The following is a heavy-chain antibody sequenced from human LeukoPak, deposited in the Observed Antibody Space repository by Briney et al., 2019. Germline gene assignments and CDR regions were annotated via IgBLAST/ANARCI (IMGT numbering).Heavy chain of an antibody. CDR1: GFSLSTSGVG. CDR3: AHRLGRYSSIYGYYYYYMDV. Sequence: SGPTLVNPTQTLTLTCTFSGFSLSTSGVGVGWIRQPPGKALEWLALIYWNDDKRYSPSRKSRLTITKDTSKNQVVLTMTNMDPVDTATYYCAHRLGRYSSIYGYYYYYMDVWGKGTTVTISS. D-gene: IGHD6-13*01. CDR2: IYWNDDK. V-gene: IGHV2-5*01. J-gene: IGHJ6*03.